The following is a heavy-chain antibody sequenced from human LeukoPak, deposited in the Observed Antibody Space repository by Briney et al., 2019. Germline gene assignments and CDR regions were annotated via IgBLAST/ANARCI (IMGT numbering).Heavy chain of an antibody. CDR1: GGSISSSSEY. Sequence: NPSETLSLTCTISGGSISSSSEYCGWIRQPPGKGLEWIGNIHYSGTTYYNPSLKSRVTISVDTSKSQFSLKLSSVTAADTAVYYCARPYGGNPGYFDYWGQGTLVTVSS. CDR2: IHYSGTT. CDR3: ARPYGGNPGYFDY. D-gene: IGHD4-23*01. V-gene: IGHV4-39*01. J-gene: IGHJ4*02.